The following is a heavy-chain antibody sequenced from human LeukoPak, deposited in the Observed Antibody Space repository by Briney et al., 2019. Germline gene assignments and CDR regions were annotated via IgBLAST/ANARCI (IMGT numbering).Heavy chain of an antibody. D-gene: IGHD6-13*01. CDR1: GYTFTVYY. CDR2: INVNSGGT. J-gene: IGHJ4*02. V-gene: IGHV1-2*02. CDR3: AESHSSRLDLDY. Sequence: ASVKVSCKASGYTFTVYYIHWVRQAPGQGLEWVGWINVNSGGTHSAQKFQGRVTMTRDMSISTAYMELSRLRSDDTAVFYCAESHSSRLDLDYWGQGTLVTVSS.